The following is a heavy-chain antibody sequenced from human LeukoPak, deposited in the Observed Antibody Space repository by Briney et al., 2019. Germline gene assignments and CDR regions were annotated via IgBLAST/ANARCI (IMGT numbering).Heavy chain of an antibody. J-gene: IGHJ4*02. D-gene: IGHD2-21*01. CDR3: AKDGGGNCYDPIDY. CDR1: GCTFSNYA. V-gene: IGHV3-23*01. Sequence: GGSLRPSCGFSGCTFSNYAMSWGRHPAREGLEWVLGITDSGGSSYFADSVWRRFRISRDKSKNTLYLQMNSLRAEDTALYFCAKDGGGNCYDPIDYWGQGILVTVSS. CDR2: ITDSGGSS.